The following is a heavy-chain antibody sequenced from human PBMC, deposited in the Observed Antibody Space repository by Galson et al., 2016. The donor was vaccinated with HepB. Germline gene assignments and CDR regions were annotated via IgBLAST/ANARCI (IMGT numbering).Heavy chain of an antibody. CDR3: ASVPYILSSYGMDV. V-gene: IGHV1-69*13. D-gene: IGHD3-9*01. CDR1: GGTFSSYA. J-gene: IGHJ6*02. Sequence: SVKVSCKASGGTFSSYAISWVRQAPGQGLEWMGGIIPIFGTTNYAQKFQGRITITADESTSTAYMDLSSLRSEDTAVYYCASVPYILSSYGMDVWGQGTTVTVSS. CDR2: IIPIFGTT.